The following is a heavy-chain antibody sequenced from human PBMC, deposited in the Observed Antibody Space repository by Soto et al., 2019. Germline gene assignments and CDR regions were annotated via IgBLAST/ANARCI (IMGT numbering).Heavy chain of an antibody. V-gene: IGHV4-4*07. CDR3: ARGQRFSDWFDP. CDR2: IYSSGST. CDR1: GGAINSYY. Sequence: WETLSLTCTVSGGAINSYYWTWIRQPAGKGLEWIGRIYSSGSTKYNPSLQSRVTMSLDTSKNQFSLRLTSVTAADTAVYYCARGQRFSDWFDPWGQGPLVTVSS. D-gene: IGHD3-3*01. J-gene: IGHJ5*02.